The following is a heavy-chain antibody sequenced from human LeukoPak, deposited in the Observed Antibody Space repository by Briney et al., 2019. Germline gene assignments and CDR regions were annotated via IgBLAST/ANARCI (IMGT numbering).Heavy chain of an antibody. CDR1: GGSISSYY. J-gene: IGHJ3*02. V-gene: IGHV4-59*01. Sequence: SETLSLTCTVSGGSISSYYWSWIRQPPGKGLEWIGYIYYSGSTNYNPSLKSRVTISVDTSKNQFSLKLSSVTAADTAVYYCARVWKYFDWLLSGGDAFDIWGQGTMVTVSS. CDR2: IYYSGST. D-gene: IGHD3-9*01. CDR3: ARVWKYFDWLLSGGDAFDI.